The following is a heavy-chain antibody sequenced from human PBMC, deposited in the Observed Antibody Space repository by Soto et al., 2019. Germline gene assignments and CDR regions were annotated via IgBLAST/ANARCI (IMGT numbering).Heavy chain of an antibody. CDR3: AKSYDFWSGYYSIRQGEAFDY. J-gene: IGHJ4*02. V-gene: IGHV3-23*01. CDR1: GFTFSSYA. D-gene: IGHD3-3*01. CDR2: ISGSGGST. Sequence: GGSLRLSCAASGFTFSSYAMSWVRQAPGKGLEWVSAISGSGGSTYYADSVKGRFTISRDNSKNTLYLQMNSLRAEDTAVYYCAKSYDFWSGYYSIRQGEAFDYWGQGTLVTVSS.